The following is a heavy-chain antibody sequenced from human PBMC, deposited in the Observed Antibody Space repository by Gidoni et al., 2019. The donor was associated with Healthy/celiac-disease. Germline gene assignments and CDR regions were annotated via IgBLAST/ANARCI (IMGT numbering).Heavy chain of an antibody. CDR1: GFTFDDYA. V-gene: IGHV3-9*01. D-gene: IGHD3-16*01. Sequence: EVQLVESGGGLVQPGRSLSLSCAASGFTFDDYAMHWVRQAPGKGLEWVSGISWNSGSIGYADSVKGRFTISRDNAKNSLYLQMNSLRAEDTALYYCAKESDYVWGSYGAFDYWGQGTLVTVSS. CDR2: ISWNSGSI. J-gene: IGHJ4*02. CDR3: AKESDYVWGSYGAFDY.